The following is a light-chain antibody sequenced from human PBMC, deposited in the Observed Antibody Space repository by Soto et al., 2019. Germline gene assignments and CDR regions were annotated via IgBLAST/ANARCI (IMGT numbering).Light chain of an antibody. CDR2: DAS. CDR1: QSVSNTY. V-gene: IGKV3-20*01. Sequence: EIVLTQSPGTLSLSPGERATLSCRASQSVSNTYLAWYQQKPGQAPRLLIYDASSRATGIPDRFSGSGSGTDFTLTISRLEPEDFEVYYCQQYGRSPGLFTFGPGTKVDIK. J-gene: IGKJ3*01. CDR3: QQYGRSPGLFT.